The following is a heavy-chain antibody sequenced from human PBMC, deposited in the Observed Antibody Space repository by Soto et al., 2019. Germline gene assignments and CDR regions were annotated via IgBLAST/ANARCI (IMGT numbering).Heavy chain of an antibody. CDR1: GFTFSSYD. J-gene: IGHJ6*02. V-gene: IGHV3-13*04. CDR3: AKGGGYYDILTGYYPDGMDV. CDR2: IGTAGDT. Sequence: PGGSLRLSCAASGFTFSSYDMHWVRQATGKGLEWVSAIGTAGDTYYPGSVKGRFTISRENAKNSLYLQMNSLRAGDTAVYYCAKGGGYYDILTGYYPDGMDVWGQGTTVTVSS. D-gene: IGHD3-9*01.